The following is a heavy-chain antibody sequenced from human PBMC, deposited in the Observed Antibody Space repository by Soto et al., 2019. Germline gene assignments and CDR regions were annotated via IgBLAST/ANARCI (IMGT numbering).Heavy chain of an antibody. V-gene: IGHV4-34*01. CDR1: GGSFSGYY. CDR2: INHSGST. CDR3: ARGWVGASGQMGYYFDY. D-gene: IGHD2-15*01. J-gene: IGHJ4*02. Sequence: SSETLSLTCAVYGGSFSGYYWSWIRQPPGKGLEWIGEINHSGSTNYNPSLKSRVTISVDTSKNQFSLKLSSVTAADTAVYYCARGWVGASGQMGYYFDYWGQGTLVTVSS.